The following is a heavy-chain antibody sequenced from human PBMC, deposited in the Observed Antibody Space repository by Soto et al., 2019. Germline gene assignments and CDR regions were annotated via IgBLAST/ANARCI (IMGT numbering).Heavy chain of an antibody. CDR1: GFTFSSYA. CDR3: ARGQTYCGGDCYSYYFDY. J-gene: IGHJ4*02. V-gene: IGHV3-30*04. CDR2: ISYDGSNK. Sequence: GGSLRLSCAASGFTFSSYAMHWVRQAPGKGLEWVAVISYDGSNKYYADSVKGRFTISRDNSKNTLYLQMNSLRAEDTAVYHCARGQTYCGGDCYSYYFDYWGQGTLVTVSS. D-gene: IGHD2-21*02.